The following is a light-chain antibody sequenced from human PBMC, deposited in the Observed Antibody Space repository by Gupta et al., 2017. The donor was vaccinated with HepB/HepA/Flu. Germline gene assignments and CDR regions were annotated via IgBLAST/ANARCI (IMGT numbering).Light chain of an antibody. J-gene: IGLJ2*01. Sequence: QSVLTQPPSASGTPGQRVTICCSGSNSNIGSNYVYWYQGLPGTAPKLLIYRNNQRPSGVPDRFSGSKSGTSASLAISGLQSEDEADYYCAAWDDNLSGYVVFGGGTKLTVL. V-gene: IGLV1-47*01. CDR2: RNN. CDR1: NSNIGSNY. CDR3: AAWDDNLSGYVV.